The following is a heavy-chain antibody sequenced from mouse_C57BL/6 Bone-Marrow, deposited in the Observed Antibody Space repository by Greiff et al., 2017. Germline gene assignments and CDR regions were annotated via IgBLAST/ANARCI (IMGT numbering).Heavy chain of an antibody. CDR2: INPSSGYT. V-gene: IGHV1-7*01. CDR1: GYTFTSYC. CDR3: AREGPEDY. J-gene: IGHJ4*01. Sequence: VQLQQSGAELVKPGASVKLSCKASGYTFTSYCMHWVKQRPGQGLEWIGYINPSSGYTKYNQKFKDKATLTEDKSSSTAYMQLSSLTYEDSAVYYGAREGPEDYWGQGTSVTVSS.